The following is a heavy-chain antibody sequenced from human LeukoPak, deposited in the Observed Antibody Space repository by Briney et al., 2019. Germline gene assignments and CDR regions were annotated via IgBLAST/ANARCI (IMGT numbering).Heavy chain of an antibody. D-gene: IGHD3-9*01. CDR2: IYYSGST. J-gene: IGHJ4*02. CDR1: GGSLSSGSYY. V-gene: IGHV4-61*01. CDR3: ARTLRYFDWLLLGIDY. Sequence: PSETLSLTCTVSGGSLSSGSYYWSWIRQPPGGGLEWLVYIYYSGSTNYNPSLKSRVTISVDTYKNQFSLKLSSVTATDTDVYYCARTLRYFDWLLLGIDYWGQGSLVTVSS.